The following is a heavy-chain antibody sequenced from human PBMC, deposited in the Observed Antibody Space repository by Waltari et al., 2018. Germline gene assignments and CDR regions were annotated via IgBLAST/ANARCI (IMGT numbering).Heavy chain of an antibody. V-gene: IGHV4-34*01. Sequence: QVQLQQWGAGLLKPSETLSLTCAVYGGSFSGYYWSWIRQPPGKGLEWIGEINHSGSTNYNPSLKSRVTISVDTSKNQFSLKLSSVTAADTAVYYCARGPDYGMDVWGQGTTVTVSS. CDR3: ARGPDYGMDV. J-gene: IGHJ6*02. CDR1: GGSFSGYY. CDR2: INHSGST.